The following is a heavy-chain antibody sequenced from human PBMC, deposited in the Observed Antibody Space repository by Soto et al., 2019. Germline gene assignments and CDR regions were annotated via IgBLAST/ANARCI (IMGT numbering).Heavy chain of an antibody. CDR1: GFTVSRTY. CDR2: IYSAGNT. Sequence: PGGSLRLSCAASGFTVSRTYMTWVRQAPGKGLEWVSVIYSAGNTYYADSVKGRFTISRDNSRNTVYPQMNSLRAEDTAIYYCARDSRYVGDNYGLDHWGQGSLVTVS. D-gene: IGHD3-16*01. J-gene: IGHJ4*02. V-gene: IGHV3-53*01. CDR3: ARDSRYVGDNYGLDH.